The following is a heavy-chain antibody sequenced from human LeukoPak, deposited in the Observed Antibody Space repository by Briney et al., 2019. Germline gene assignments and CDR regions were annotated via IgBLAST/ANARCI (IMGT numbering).Heavy chain of an antibody. D-gene: IGHD1-26*01. CDR2: ISSSSSYI. J-gene: IGHJ5*02. Sequence: KSGGSLRLSCAASGFTFSSYSMNWVRQAPGKGLEWVSSISSSSSYIYYADSVKGRFTISRDNSKNTLYLQMNSLRAEDTAVYYCARDHVGLFDPWGQGTLVTVSS. V-gene: IGHV3-21*01. CDR3: ARDHVGLFDP. CDR1: GFTFSSYS.